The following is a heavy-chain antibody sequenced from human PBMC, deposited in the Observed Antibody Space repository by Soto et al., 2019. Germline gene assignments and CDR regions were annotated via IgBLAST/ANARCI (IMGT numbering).Heavy chain of an antibody. J-gene: IGHJ6*02. CDR1: GGSFGGYC. CDR3: ARVRKPFGAVTYYYYGMDV. Sequence: XETLSLSSAVYGGSFGGYCWSWIRQPPGKGLVWIGEINHSGTTNYNPSLKSRVTISVDTSKTQFSLKLSSVTDADTAVYYCARVRKPFGAVTYYYYGMDVWGQGTTVTVSS. D-gene: IGHD3-3*01. CDR2: INHSGTT. V-gene: IGHV4-34*01.